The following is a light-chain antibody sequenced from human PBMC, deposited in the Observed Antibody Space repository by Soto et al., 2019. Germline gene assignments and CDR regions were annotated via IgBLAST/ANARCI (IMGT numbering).Light chain of an antibody. V-gene: IGLV2-14*01. CDR1: SSDVGAYRH. Sequence: QSVLTQPASVSGSPGQAITISFTGTSSDVGAYRHVSWHQQYPGKAPKLMIYDVSDRPSGVSYRFSGSKSGNTASLTISGLQAEDEADYYCSAYTTSRSYIFGSGTKVTVL. J-gene: IGLJ1*01. CDR2: DVS. CDR3: SAYTTSRSYI.